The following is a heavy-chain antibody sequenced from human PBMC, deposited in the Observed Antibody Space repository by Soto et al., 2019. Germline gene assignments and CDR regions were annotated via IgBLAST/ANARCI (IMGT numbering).Heavy chain of an antibody. J-gene: IGHJ4*02. Sequence: QVQLVQSGAEVKKPGASVKVSCKASGYTFTGYYMHWVRQAPGQGLEWMGWINPNSGGTNYAQKFQGWVTMTRDTSISTAYMELSRLTSDDTAVYYCARGGAAALNHEENFDYWGQGTLVTVSS. CDR2: INPNSGGT. V-gene: IGHV1-2*04. CDR1: GYTFTGYY. CDR3: ARGGAAALNHEENFDY. D-gene: IGHD2-2*01.